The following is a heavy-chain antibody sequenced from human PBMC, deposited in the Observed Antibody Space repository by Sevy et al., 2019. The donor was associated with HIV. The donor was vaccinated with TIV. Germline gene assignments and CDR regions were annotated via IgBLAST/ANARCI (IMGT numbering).Heavy chain of an antibody. J-gene: IGHJ4*02. CDR2: ISGSGGST. CDR3: AKEPHPRGYGLYDY. V-gene: IGHV3-23*01. CDR1: GFTFSSYA. D-gene: IGHD3-16*01. Sequence: GGSLRLSCAASGFTFSSYAMSWVRQAPGKGLEWVSAISGSGGSTYYADPVKGRFTISRDNSKNTLYLQMNSLRAEDTAVYYCAKEPHPRGYGLYDYWGQGTLVTVSS.